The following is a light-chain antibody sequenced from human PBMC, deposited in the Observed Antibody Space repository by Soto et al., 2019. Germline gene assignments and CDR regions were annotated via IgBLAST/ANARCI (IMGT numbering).Light chain of an antibody. CDR1: QDISNY. V-gene: IGKV1-33*01. CDR3: QQYDNRPLA. CDR2: DAS. Sequence: DIQMTQSPSSLSASVGDRVTITCQARQDISNYLNWYQQKPGKAPKLLIYDASNLETGVPSRFSGSGSGTDFTFTISSLQPEDIATYYCQQYDNRPLAFGQGTKVEIK. J-gene: IGKJ1*01.